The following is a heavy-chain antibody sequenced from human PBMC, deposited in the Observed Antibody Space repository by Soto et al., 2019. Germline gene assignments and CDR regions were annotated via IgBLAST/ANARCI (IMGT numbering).Heavy chain of an antibody. D-gene: IGHD2-15*01. CDR3: ARVGMVAATLTHYYYYGMDV. J-gene: IGHJ6*02. CDR1: GYTFTSYG. V-gene: IGHV1-18*01. Sequence: ASVKFSCKASGYTFTSYGIIWVRQAPGKGIEWMGWISAYNGNTNYAQKLQGRVTMTTDTSTSTAYMELRSLRSDDTAVYYCARVGMVAATLTHYYYYGMDVWGQGTTVTVSS. CDR2: ISAYNGNT.